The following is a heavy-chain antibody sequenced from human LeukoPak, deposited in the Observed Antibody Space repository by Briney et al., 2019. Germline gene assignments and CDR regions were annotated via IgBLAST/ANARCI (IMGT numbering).Heavy chain of an antibody. D-gene: IGHD3-10*01. V-gene: IGHV3-74*01. J-gene: IGHJ4*02. Sequence: RGSLRLSCAASGFTFSSQWMHWVRQAPGKGLMWISRINSDGIITTYADSVRGRFTISRDNAKNTLYLQMNSLRADDTAVYYCVRALSGSNDYWGQGTLVTVSS. CDR3: VRALSGSNDY. CDR1: GFTFSSQW. CDR2: INSDGIIT.